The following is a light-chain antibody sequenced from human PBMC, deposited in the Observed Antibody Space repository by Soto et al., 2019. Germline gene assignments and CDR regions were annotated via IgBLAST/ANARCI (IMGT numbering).Light chain of an antibody. Sequence: EIVLTQSPGTLSLSPGERATLSCRASQSVSSNFLAWYQQKPGQAPRLLIYGASSRATGIPDRFSGSGSGTDFTLTISILEPEDFAVYYCQQYGRSPFTFGPGTKVDIK. V-gene: IGKV3-20*01. CDR1: QSVSSNF. J-gene: IGKJ3*01. CDR3: QQYGRSPFT. CDR2: GAS.